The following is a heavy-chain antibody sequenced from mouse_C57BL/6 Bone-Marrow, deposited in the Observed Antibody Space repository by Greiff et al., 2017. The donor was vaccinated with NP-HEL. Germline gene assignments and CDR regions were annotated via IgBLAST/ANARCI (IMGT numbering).Heavy chain of an antibody. CDR1: GFTFSSYA. Sequence: EVKLMESGEGLVKPGGSLKLSCAASGFTFSSYAMSWVRQTPEKRLEWVAYISSGGDYIYYADTVKGRFTISRDNARNTLYLQMSSLKSEDTAMYYCTRDRGTDFDYWGQGTTRTVSS. CDR3: TRDRGTDFDY. CDR2: ISSGGDYI. V-gene: IGHV5-9-1*02. J-gene: IGHJ2*01. D-gene: IGHD3-1*01.